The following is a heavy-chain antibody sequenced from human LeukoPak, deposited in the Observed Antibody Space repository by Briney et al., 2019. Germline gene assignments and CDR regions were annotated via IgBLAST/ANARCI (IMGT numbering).Heavy chain of an antibody. J-gene: IGHJ4*02. Sequence: HPGGSLRLSCAASGFSFNSDWMDWVRQAPGKGLEWVANIKHDESEKNYLDSVKGRFTISRDNAQNSLYLQMNGLRVKDTAVYYCTRRLDDWGQGTLVTVSS. CDR2: IKHDESEK. CDR1: GFSFNSDW. D-gene: IGHD3-16*01. CDR3: TRRLDD. V-gene: IGHV3-7*01.